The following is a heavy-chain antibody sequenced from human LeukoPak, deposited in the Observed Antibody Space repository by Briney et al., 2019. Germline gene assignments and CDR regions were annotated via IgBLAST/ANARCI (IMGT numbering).Heavy chain of an antibody. Sequence: GGSLRLSCAASGFTFDDYAMHWVRQAPGKGLEWVSGISWNSGSIGYADSVKGRFTISRDNAKNSLYLQMNSLRAEDTAVYYCARDSVGYCTNGVCYGGDYWGQGTLVTVSS. CDR3: ARDSVGYCTNGVCYGGDY. D-gene: IGHD2-8*01. CDR2: ISWNSGSI. V-gene: IGHV3-9*01. J-gene: IGHJ4*02. CDR1: GFTFDDYA.